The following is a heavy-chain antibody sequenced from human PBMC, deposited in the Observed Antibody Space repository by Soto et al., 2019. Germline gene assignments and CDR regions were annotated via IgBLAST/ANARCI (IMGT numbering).Heavy chain of an antibody. J-gene: IGHJ4*02. CDR3: ARAAAFIPRYYFDY. CDR1: EFTFSSYS. Sequence: GGSLRLSCAASEFTFSSYSMNWVRQAPGKGLEWVSYISGSGSAIHYADSVKGRFTISRDNAKNSLYLQMNSLRDEDTAVYYCARAAAFIPRYYFDYWGQGTLVTV. V-gene: IGHV3-48*02. CDR2: ISGSGSAI. D-gene: IGHD3-16*01.